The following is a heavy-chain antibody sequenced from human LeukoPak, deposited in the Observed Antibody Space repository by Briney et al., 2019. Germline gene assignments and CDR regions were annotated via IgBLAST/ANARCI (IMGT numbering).Heavy chain of an antibody. CDR1: GYTFTSYD. D-gene: IGHD2-2*01. CDR3: ARVGCSPISCHTWFDP. CDR2: MNPANGNT. V-gene: IGHV1-8*03. J-gene: IGHJ5*02. Sequence: ASVKVSCKASGYTFTSYDMHWVRQATGQGLEWMGWMNPANGNTVYARKFQGRVTITRDISISTAYMELSSLRSEDTAVYYCARVGCSPISCHTWFDPWGQGIXVTVS.